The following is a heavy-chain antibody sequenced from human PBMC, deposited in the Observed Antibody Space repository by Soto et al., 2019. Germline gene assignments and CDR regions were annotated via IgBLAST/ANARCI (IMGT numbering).Heavy chain of an antibody. D-gene: IGHD6-19*01. Sequence: QIQLVQSGAEVKKPGASVKVSCKASGFTFSDYGFSWVRQAPGRRLEWMGWISAFNGETNYTQKSEGRVAMTTDAATTTAYMELRSLTVDDTAVYYCVRDQQWLLPVPLNFDYWGQGTVVTVSS. CDR3: VRDQQWLLPVPLNFDY. J-gene: IGHJ4*02. CDR1: GFTFSDYG. CDR2: ISAFNGET. V-gene: IGHV1-18*01.